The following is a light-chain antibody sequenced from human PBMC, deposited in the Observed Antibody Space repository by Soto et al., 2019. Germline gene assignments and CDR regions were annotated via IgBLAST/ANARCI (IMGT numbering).Light chain of an antibody. J-gene: IGLJ3*02. Sequence: QSALTQPASVSGSPGQSIAISCTGTSSDVGGYNYVSWYQQHPGKAPKLMIYEVSNRPSGVSNRFSGSKSGNTASLTISGLQAEDEAYYYCSSYTSSTPGVFGGGTQLTVL. CDR3: SSYTSSTPGV. V-gene: IGLV2-14*01. CDR2: EVS. CDR1: SSDVGGYNY.